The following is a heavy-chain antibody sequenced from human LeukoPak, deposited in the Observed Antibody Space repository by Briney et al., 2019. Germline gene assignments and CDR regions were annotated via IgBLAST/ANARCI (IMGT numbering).Heavy chain of an antibody. D-gene: IGHD2-2*02. CDR3: ARDPQSLAVPAAIGGLDY. V-gene: IGHV3-21*01. CDR2: ISSSSSYI. CDR1: GFTFSSYS. J-gene: IGHJ4*02. Sequence: GGSLRLSCAASGFTFSSYSMNWVRQAPGRGLEWVSSISSSSSYIYYADSVKGRFTISRDNAKNSLYLQMNSLRAEDTAVYYCARDPQSLAVPAAIGGLDYWGQGTLVTVSS.